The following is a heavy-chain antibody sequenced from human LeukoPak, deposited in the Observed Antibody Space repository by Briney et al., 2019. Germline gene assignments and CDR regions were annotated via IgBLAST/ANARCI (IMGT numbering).Heavy chain of an antibody. CDR1: GASVNTGSYY. D-gene: IGHD6-13*01. V-gene: IGHV4-61*01. J-gene: IGHJ6*02. CDR2: LNHSGST. Sequence: SETLSLTCTVSGASVNTGSYYWSWLGQPQGKGLGWIGELNHSGSTNYNPSLKSRVTISVDTSKNQFSLKLSSVTAADTAVYYCARGCLIVGSSWYRRDYYYGMDVWGQGTTVTVSS. CDR3: ARGCLIVGSSWYRRDYYYGMDV.